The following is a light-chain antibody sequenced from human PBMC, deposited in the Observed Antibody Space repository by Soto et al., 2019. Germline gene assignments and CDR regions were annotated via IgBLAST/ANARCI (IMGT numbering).Light chain of an antibody. CDR2: LNN. J-gene: IGLJ3*02. CDR3: QSYDSSLSAWV. V-gene: IGLV1-40*01. CDR1: SSHIGAGYD. Sequence: QSVLTQPPSVSGAPGQRVTISCTGSSSHIGAGYDVHWYQQIPGTAPKLLIYLNNNRPSGVPDRFSGSKSGTSASLAITGLQAEDEADYYCQSYDSSLSAWVFGGGTKLTVL.